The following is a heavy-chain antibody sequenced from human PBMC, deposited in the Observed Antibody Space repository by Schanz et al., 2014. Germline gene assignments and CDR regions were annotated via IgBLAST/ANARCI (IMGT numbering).Heavy chain of an antibody. CDR2: IKSDGSST. V-gene: IGHV3-23*01. CDR3: AKGPYYYYYMDV. Sequence: EVQLLESGGGLVQPGGSLRLSCAASGFTFSSYAMSWVRQAPGKGLEWVSRIKSDGSSTSYADSVKGRFTISRDNAKNSLYLQMTSLRAEDTAVYYCAKGPYYYYYMDVWGNGTTVTVSS. J-gene: IGHJ6*03. CDR1: GFTFSSYA.